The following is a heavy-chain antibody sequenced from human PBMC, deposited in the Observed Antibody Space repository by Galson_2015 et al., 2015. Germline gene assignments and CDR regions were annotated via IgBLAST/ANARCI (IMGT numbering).Heavy chain of an antibody. CDR3: ARVRGIVGATFDS. V-gene: IGHV3-7*01. CDR2: IKQVGSEQ. CDR1: GFTLSRYW. J-gene: IGHJ4*02. Sequence: SLRLSCAVSGFTLSRYWMSWVRQAPGKGLEWVANIKQVGSEQYYVGSVKGRFTISRDNAKNSLFLQMNSLRAKDTAVYYCARVRGIVGATFDSWGQGTLVTVSS. D-gene: IGHD1-26*01.